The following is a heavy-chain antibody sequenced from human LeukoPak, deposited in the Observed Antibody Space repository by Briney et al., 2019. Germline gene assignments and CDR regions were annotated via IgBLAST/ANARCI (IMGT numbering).Heavy chain of an antibody. CDR1: GGSISSSSYY. Sequence: PSETLSLTCTVSGGSISSSSYYWGWIRQPPGKGLEWIGSIYYSGSTYYNPSLKSRVTISVDTSKNQFSLKLSSVTAADTAVYYCARHSVYSGSSRPRLSYFDYWGQGTLVTVSS. J-gene: IGHJ4*02. V-gene: IGHV4-39*01. D-gene: IGHD1-26*01. CDR2: IYYSGST. CDR3: ARHSVYSGSSRPRLSYFDY.